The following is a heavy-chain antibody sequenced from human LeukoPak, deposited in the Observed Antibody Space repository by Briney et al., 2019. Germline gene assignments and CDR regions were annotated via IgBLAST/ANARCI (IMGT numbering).Heavy chain of an antibody. V-gene: IGHV4-59*08. D-gene: IGHD3-22*01. CDR3: ARHATYYYDSSGSNWFDP. CDR1: GGSISSYY. CDR2: IYYSGST. Sequence: SETLSLTCTVSGGSISSYYWSWIRQPPGKGLEWIGYIYYSGSTNYNPSLKSRVTISVDTSKNQFSLKLGSVTAADTAVYYCARHATYYYDSSGSNWFDPWGQGTLVTVSS. J-gene: IGHJ5*02.